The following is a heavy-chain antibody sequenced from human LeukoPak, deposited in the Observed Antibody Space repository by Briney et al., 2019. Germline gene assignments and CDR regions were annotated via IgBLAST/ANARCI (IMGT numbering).Heavy chain of an antibody. CDR2: INAYNGNT. J-gene: IGHJ4*02. V-gene: IGHV1-18*01. D-gene: IGHD3-3*01. CDR3: ARDYDSWSGSY. Sequence: ASVNLSYNSSGHTFTSYGISWVRQAPGQGLEWIGWINAYNGNTNHAQKFQGRVTMTTDTSASTVYMELRSLRSDDTAVYYCARDYDSWSGSYWGQGTLVTVSS. CDR1: GHTFTSYG.